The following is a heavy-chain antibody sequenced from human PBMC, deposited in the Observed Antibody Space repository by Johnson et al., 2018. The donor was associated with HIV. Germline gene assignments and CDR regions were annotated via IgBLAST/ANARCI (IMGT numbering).Heavy chain of an antibody. V-gene: IGHV3-30*04. CDR2: ISYDGSNK. Sequence: QVQLVESGGGLVQPGRSLRLSCVASGFTFDDYAMHWVRQAPGKGLEWVAVISYDGSNKYYADSVKGRFTISRDNSKNTLYLQMNSLRAEDTAVYYCARDRGAFDIWGQGTMVTVSS. CDR3: ARDRGAFDI. J-gene: IGHJ3*02. CDR1: GFTFDDYA.